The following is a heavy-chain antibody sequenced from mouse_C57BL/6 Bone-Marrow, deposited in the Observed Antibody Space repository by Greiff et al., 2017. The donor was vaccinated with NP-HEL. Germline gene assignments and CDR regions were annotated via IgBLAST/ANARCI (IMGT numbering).Heavy chain of an antibody. Sequence: VQVVESGPGLVAPSQSLSITCTVSGFSLTSYGVSWVRQPPGKGLEWLGVIWGDGSTNYHSALISSLSISKDNSKSQVCLKLNSLQTDDTATYYCAKEFSIVTIPRYAMDYWGQGTSVTVSS. D-gene: IGHD2-5*01. CDR2: IWGDGST. V-gene: IGHV2-3*01. J-gene: IGHJ4*01. CDR3: AKEFSIVTIPRYAMDY. CDR1: GFSLTSYG.